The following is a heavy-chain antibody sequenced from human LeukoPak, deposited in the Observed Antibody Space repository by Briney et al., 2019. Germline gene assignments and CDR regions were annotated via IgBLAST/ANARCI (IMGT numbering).Heavy chain of an antibody. CDR1: GDSISSGAYS. D-gene: IGHD3-10*01. V-gene: IGHV4-30-2*01. CDR3: ARGSGLHLGSYYLDY. Sequence: PSQTLSLTCVVSGDSISSGAYSWSWIRQPPGKGLEWIGYIFHTGSTFYNPSLKSRLTISVDNSKNQFSLRLSSVTAADTAVYYCARGSGLHLGSYYLDYWGQGTLVTVSS. CDR2: IFHTGST. J-gene: IGHJ4*02.